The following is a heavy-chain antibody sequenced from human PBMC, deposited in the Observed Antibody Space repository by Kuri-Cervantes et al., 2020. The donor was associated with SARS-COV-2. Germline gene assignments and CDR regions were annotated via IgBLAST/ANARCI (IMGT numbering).Heavy chain of an antibody. CDR3: ARARLEWLPDAFNI. J-gene: IGHJ3*02. D-gene: IGHD3-3*01. V-gene: IGHV3-21*01. CDR1: GFTFSSYS. CDR2: ISSSSSYI. Sequence: ESLKISCAASGFTFSSYSMNWVRQAPGKGLEWVSSISSSSSYIYYADSVKGRFTISRDNAKDSLYLQMNSLRAEDTAVYYCARARLEWLPDAFNIWGQGTMVTVSS.